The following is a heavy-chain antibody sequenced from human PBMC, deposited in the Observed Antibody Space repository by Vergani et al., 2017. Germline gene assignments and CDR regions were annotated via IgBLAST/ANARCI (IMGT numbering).Heavy chain of an antibody. V-gene: IGHV4-59*11. J-gene: IGHJ5*02. CDR2: IHYTENT. Sequence: QVQLQESGPGLVKPSETLSLTCSVSFDSISNLYCNWIRQPPGKGLEWIGSIHYTENTNYNPSLKTLVTISVDTSKNQFSLTLTSVTAAGTAVYYCASDTHSGQRADRWGQGILVTVTS. CDR3: ASDTHSGQRADR. CDR1: FDSISNLY. D-gene: IGHD6-19*01.